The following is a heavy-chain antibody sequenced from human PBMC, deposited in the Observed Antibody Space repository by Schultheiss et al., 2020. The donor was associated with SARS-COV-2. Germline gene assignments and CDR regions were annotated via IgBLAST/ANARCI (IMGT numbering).Heavy chain of an antibody. Sequence: SGPTLVKPTQTLTLTCTFSGFSLSTSGMCVSWIRQPPGKGLEWIGEINHSGSTNYNPSLKSRVTISVDTSKNQFSLKLSSVTAADTAVYYCARVLELPPNWFDPWGQGTLVTVSS. D-gene: IGHD1-7*01. CDR1: GFSLSTSGMC. J-gene: IGHJ5*02. V-gene: IGHV4-31*03. CDR3: ARVLELPPNWFDP. CDR2: INHSGST.